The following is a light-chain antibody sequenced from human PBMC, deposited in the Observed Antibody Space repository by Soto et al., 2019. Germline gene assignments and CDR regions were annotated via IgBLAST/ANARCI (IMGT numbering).Light chain of an antibody. CDR2: DTS. CDR1: QSVSSS. CDR3: QQRSNWRIT. J-gene: IGKJ5*01. V-gene: IGKV3-11*01. Sequence: ESVLTQSPATLSLSPGERATLSFRASQSVSSSLAWYQQKPGQAPRLLISDTSNRATGIPARFSGSGSGTGFTLTISSLEPEDFAVYYCQQRSNWRITFGQGTRLEIK.